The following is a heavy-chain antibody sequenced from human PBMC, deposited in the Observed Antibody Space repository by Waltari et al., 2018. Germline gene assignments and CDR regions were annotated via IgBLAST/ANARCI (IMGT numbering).Heavy chain of an antibody. J-gene: IGHJ4*02. CDR1: GGSFSGYY. V-gene: IGHV4-34*01. D-gene: IGHD6-13*01. Sequence: QVQLQQWGAGLLKPSETLSLTCAVYGGSFSGYYWSWIRQPPGKGVEWIGEINHSGSTNYNPSLKGRVTIAVDKSKNQVSRKLSSVTAADTAVYYCARVYGAAAAEKYYFDYWGQGTLVTVSS. CDR2: INHSGST. CDR3: ARVYGAAAAEKYYFDY.